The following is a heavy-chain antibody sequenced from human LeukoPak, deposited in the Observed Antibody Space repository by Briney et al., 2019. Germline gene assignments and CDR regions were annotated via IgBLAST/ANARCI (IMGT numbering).Heavy chain of an antibody. V-gene: IGHV4-34*01. J-gene: IGHJ4*02. CDR2: INHSGSTT. CDR1: GESFSGYY. Sequence: KSSETLTLTCAVYGESFSGYYWNWIRQPPGKGLEWIGEINHSGSTTNHNPSLKSRVTMSVDTSKNQFSLKMTSVTAADTAVYYCARKSGYARDYWGQGTLVIVSS. CDR3: ARKSGYARDY. D-gene: IGHD5-12*01.